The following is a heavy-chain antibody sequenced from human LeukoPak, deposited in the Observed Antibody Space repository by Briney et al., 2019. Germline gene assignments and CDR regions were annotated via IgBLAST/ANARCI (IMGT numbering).Heavy chain of an antibody. CDR3: ARDIVVVVAATRFDP. V-gene: IGHV4-34*01. Sequence: SETLSLTCAVYGESFSGYYWSWIRQPPGKGLEWIGEINHSGSTNYNPSLKSRVTISVDTSKNQFSLKLSSVTAADTAVYYCARDIVVVVAATRFDPWGQGTLVNVSS. CDR1: GESFSGYY. D-gene: IGHD2-15*01. J-gene: IGHJ5*02. CDR2: INHSGST.